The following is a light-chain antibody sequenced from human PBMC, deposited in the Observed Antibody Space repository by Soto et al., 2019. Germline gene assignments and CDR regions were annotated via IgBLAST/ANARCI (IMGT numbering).Light chain of an antibody. J-gene: IGKJ2*02. CDR1: QSFDSRF. V-gene: IGKV3-20*01. CDR3: QQYGDSPPWT. Sequence: EIVLTQSPGTLSLSPGERATLSCRASQSFDSRFLTWYQQKPGQAPRLLIYGASARAIGIPDRFSGGGSGPDFTLTISRLEPEDSAVYYCQQYGDSPPWTFGQGTKLEIK. CDR2: GAS.